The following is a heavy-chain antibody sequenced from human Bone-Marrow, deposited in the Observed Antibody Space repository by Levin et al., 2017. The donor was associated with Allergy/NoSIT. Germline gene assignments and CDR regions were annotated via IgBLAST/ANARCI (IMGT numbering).Heavy chain of an antibody. CDR3: PRTVNPLPGWFDA. CDR2: VYYSGST. Sequence: SETLSLTCSVSGGSISSNSYYWGWIRQPPGTGLEWIGTVYYSGSTYYNPSLESRVTLSVDTSKNHFSLRLTSVTAADTAVYYCPRTVNPLPGWFDAWGQGTLVTVSS. V-gene: IGHV4-39*02. J-gene: IGHJ5*02. D-gene: IGHD1-14*01. CDR1: GGSISSNSYY.